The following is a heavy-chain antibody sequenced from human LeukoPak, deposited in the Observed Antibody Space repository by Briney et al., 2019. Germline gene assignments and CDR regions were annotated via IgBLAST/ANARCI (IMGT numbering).Heavy chain of an antibody. CDR2: IYHSGST. V-gene: IGHV4-38-2*02. J-gene: IGHJ3*02. CDR1: GYSISSGYY. CDR3: AKDWQTINMIVVGSLPDAFDI. D-gene: IGHD3-22*01. Sequence: SGTLSLTCTVSGYSISSGYYWGWIRQPPGKGLEGIGSIYHSGSTNYNPSLKSRVTISGDTSKNQFSLKLSSVTAADTAVYYCAKDWQTINMIVVGSLPDAFDIWGQGTMVTVSS.